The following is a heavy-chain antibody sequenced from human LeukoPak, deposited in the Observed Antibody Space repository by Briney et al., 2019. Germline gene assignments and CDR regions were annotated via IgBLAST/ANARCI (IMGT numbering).Heavy chain of an antibody. D-gene: IGHD1-26*01. CDR1: GVSISIYY. Sequence: PSETLPLTCTVSGVSISIYYWSWVRQPPGKGLEWIGYIYNSGSTNYNPSLRSRATISADTSKNQFSLKLSSVTAADTAVYYCVRDRELNYWGQGTLVTVSS. CDR2: IYNSGST. V-gene: IGHV4-59*01. CDR3: VRDRELNY. J-gene: IGHJ4*02.